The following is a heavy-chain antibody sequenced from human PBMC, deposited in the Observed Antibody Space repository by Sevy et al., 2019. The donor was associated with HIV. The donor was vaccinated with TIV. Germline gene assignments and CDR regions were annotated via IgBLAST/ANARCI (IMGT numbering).Heavy chain of an antibody. D-gene: IGHD6-6*01. Sequence: ASVKVSCKASGYTFTNYYIHWVRQAPGQGLEWMGIINPSGGSTSYAQKFQGRITVPRDTSTSTVYMELSSLRSEDTAVYYCAREGSSATKNNWFDPWGQGTLVTVSS. CDR3: AREGSSATKNNWFDP. CDR1: GYTFTNYY. CDR2: INPSGGST. V-gene: IGHV1-46*03. J-gene: IGHJ5*02.